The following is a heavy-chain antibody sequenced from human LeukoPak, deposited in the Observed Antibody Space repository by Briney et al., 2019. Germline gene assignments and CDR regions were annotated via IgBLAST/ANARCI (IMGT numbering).Heavy chain of an antibody. Sequence: GGSLRLSCAASGFTFSSYAMHWVRQAPGKGLEWVAVISYDGSNKYYADSVRGRFTISRDNSKNTLNLQMNSLRAEDTAVYYCARDPHYCSSTSCSKKWDVFDYWGQGTLVTVSS. CDR1: GFTFSSYA. J-gene: IGHJ4*02. CDR2: ISYDGSNK. CDR3: ARDPHYCSSTSCSKKWDVFDY. D-gene: IGHD2-2*01. V-gene: IGHV3-30-3*01.